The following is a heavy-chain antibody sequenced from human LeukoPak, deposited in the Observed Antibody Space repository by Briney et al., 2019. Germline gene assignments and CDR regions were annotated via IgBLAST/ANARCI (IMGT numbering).Heavy chain of an antibody. CDR2: IYAGGST. J-gene: IGHJ4*02. D-gene: IGHD3-10*01. CDR1: GFTVSSKY. V-gene: IGHV3-66*01. Sequence: PGGSLRLSCVASGFTVSSKYMTWVRQAPGKGLEWVSIIYAGGSTYYADSVKGRFTISRDTSKNTLYLQVNSLRAEDTAVYYCARAESPHSGSYPNYWGQGTLVTVSS. CDR3: ARAESPHSGSYPNY.